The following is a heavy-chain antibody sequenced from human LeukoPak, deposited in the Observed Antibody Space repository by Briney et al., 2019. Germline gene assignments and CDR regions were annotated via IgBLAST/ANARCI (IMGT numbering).Heavy chain of an antibody. CDR1: GLTFSSYS. CDR3: ARDGSSWYEDPYYFDY. J-gene: IGHJ4*02. CDR2: ISSSSSYI. V-gene: IGHV3-21*01. D-gene: IGHD6-13*01. Sequence: PGGSLRLSCAASGLTFSSYSMNWVRQAPGKGLEWVSSISSSSSYIYYADSVKGRFTISRDNAKNSLYLQMNSLRAEDTAVYYCARDGSSWYEDPYYFDYWGQGTLVTVSS.